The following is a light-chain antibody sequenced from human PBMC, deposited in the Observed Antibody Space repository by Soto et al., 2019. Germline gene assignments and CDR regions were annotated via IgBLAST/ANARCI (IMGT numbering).Light chain of an antibody. Sequence: EIVLTQSPDTLSLSPGETATLSCRASQSVRSSYLGWYQQKPGQAPRLLIHATYNRATGIPDRFSGSGSGTDSTLTISRLEPEDFAVYFYQEYGTSPLTFGGGTKVEIK. V-gene: IGKV3-20*01. CDR1: QSVRSSY. J-gene: IGKJ4*01. CDR3: QEYGTSPLT. CDR2: ATY.